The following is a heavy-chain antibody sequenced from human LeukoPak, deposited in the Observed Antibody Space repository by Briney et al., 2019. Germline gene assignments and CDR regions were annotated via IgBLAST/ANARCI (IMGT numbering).Heavy chain of an antibody. CDR1: GYTFTGYY. J-gene: IGHJ6*02. Sequence: PGGSLRLSCKASGYTFTGYYMHWVRQAPGQGLEWMGWINPNSGGTNYAQKFQGWVTMTRDTSISTAYMELSRLRSDDTAVYYCARGTTVKYYGMDVWGQGTTVTVSS. CDR3: ARGTTVKYYGMDV. V-gene: IGHV1-2*04. CDR2: INPNSGGT. D-gene: IGHD4-17*01.